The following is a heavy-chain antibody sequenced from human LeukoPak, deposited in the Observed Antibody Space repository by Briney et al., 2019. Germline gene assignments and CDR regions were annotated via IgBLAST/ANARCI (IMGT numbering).Heavy chain of an antibody. CDR2: ISGSGGST. D-gene: IGHD2-2*01. CDR1: GFTFSGYA. CDR3: AKGYIVVVPAASLTYNWFDP. Sequence: PGGSLRLSCAASGFTFSGYAMSWVRQAPGKGLEWASAISGSGGSTYYADSVKGRFTISRDNSKNTLYLQMNSLRAEDTAVYYCAKGYIVVVPAASLTYNWFDPWGQGTLVTVSS. V-gene: IGHV3-23*01. J-gene: IGHJ5*02.